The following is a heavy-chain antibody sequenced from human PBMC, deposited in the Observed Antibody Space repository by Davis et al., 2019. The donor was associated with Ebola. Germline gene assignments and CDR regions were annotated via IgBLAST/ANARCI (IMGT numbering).Heavy chain of an antibody. V-gene: IGHV4-59*01. CDR1: RGSIFSYY. J-gene: IGHJ5*02. Sequence: MPSETLSLTCTVSRGSIFSYYWSWIRQSPGKGLEWIGYIYYIGNTKYNPSLESRVTISVDTSKNQFSLKLTSVTAADTAVYYCAKLPTYCGADCYPSWGQGILVTVSS. D-gene: IGHD2-21*02. CDR2: IYYIGNT. CDR3: AKLPTYCGADCYPS.